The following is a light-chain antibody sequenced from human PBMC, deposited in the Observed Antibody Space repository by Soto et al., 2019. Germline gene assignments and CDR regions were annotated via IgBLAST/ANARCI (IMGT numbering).Light chain of an antibody. V-gene: IGKV3-20*01. CDR2: GAS. CDR3: QQYGTSRA. Sequence: EIVLTQSPGTLSLSPGERATLSCRASQSVSSNYLAWYQQKPGQAPRLLIYGASSRATGIPDRFSGSGSGTDFTLTISRLEPEDFAVYYCQQYGTSRAFAQGTKVEIK. CDR1: QSVSSNY. J-gene: IGKJ1*01.